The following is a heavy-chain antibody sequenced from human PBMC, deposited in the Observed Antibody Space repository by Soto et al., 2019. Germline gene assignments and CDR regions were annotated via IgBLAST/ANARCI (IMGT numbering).Heavy chain of an antibody. CDR1: GGTFSSYA. CDR3: ARERKRSSYDDSSGYLDY. Sequence: QVQLVQSGAEVKKPGSSVKVSCKASGGTFSSYAISWVRQAPGQGLEWMGGIIPIFGTANYAQKFQGRVTITADESTSTAYMELSSLRSEDTAVYYCARERKRSSYDDSSGYLDYWGQGTLVTVSS. CDR2: IIPIFGTA. V-gene: IGHV1-69*01. D-gene: IGHD3-22*01. J-gene: IGHJ4*02.